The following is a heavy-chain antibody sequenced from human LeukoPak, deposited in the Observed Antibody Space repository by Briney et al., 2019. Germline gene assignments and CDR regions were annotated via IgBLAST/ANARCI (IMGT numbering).Heavy chain of an antibody. Sequence: GESLKISCKGSGYSFTSYWIGWVRQMPGKGLEWMGLIYPGDSDTRYSPSFQGQVTISADKSTNTAYLQWSSLKASDTAMYYCARAVDYYGSGYYYGMDVWGQGTTITVSS. D-gene: IGHD3-10*01. CDR3: ARAVDYYGSGYYYGMDV. CDR1: GYSFTSYW. J-gene: IGHJ6*02. V-gene: IGHV5-51*01. CDR2: IYPGDSDT.